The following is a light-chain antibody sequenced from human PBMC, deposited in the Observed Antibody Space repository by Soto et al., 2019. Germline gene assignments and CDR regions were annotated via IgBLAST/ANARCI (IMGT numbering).Light chain of an antibody. CDR3: SSYTTSENYV. V-gene: IGLV2-14*01. CDR2: DVS. CDR1: SSDVGAYDY. Sequence: QSVLTQPASVSGSPGQSIVISCTGASSDVGAYDYVSWYQQYPGKAPKLMIYDVSNRPSGVSDRFSGSKSGNTASLNISGLQAEDEADYYCSSYTTSENYVFGTGSKVTVL. J-gene: IGLJ1*01.